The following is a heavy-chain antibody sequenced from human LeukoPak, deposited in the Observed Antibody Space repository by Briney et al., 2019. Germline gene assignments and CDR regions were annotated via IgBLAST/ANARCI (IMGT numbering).Heavy chain of an antibody. CDR3: ATSDYYDSSGSNYYYGMDV. D-gene: IGHD3-22*01. CDR2: IYYSGST. V-gene: IGHV4-59*01. Sequence: SETLSLTCTVSGGSLSSYYWSWVRQPPGKGLEWIGYIYYSGSTNYNPSLKSRVTISVDTSKNQFSLKLSSLTAADTAVYYCATSDYYDSSGSNYYYGMDVWGQGTTVTVSS. J-gene: IGHJ6*02. CDR1: GGSLSSYY.